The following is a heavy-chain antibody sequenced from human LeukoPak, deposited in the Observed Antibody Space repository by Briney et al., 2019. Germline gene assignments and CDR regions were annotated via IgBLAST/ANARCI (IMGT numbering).Heavy chain of an antibody. V-gene: IGHV1-69*13. J-gene: IGHJ5*02. D-gene: IGHD3-9*01. Sequence: EASVKVSCKASGGTFSSYAISWVRQAPGQGLEWMGGIIPIFGTANYAQKLQGRVTITADESTSTADMELSSLRSEDTAVYYYVRRDYDILTGRFDPWGQGTLVTVSS. CDR2: IIPIFGTA. CDR3: VRRDYDILTGRFDP. CDR1: GGTFSSYA.